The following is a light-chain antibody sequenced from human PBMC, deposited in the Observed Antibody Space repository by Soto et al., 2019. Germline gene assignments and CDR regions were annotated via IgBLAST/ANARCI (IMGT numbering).Light chain of an antibody. CDR2: GAS. V-gene: IGKV3-15*01. Sequence: EIVMTQSPGTLSVSPGERATLSCRASQSVSSNLAWYQQKPGQAPRLLIYGASTRATGIPARFSGSGSETEFTLTISSLQSEDFAVYYCQQFYNWPRTFDQGNKVEIK. CDR3: QQFYNWPRT. J-gene: IGKJ1*01. CDR1: QSVSSN.